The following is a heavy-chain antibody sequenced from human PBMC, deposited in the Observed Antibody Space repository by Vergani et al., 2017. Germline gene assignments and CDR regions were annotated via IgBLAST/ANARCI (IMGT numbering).Heavy chain of an antibody. CDR2: IYPGDSDT. CDR3: AIPSTPCGGDCYSFAFDI. CDR1: GYSFTSYW. V-gene: IGHV5-51*01. J-gene: IGHJ3*02. D-gene: IGHD2-21*02. Sequence: EVQLVRSGAEVKKPGESLTISCKGSGYSFTSYWIGWVRQMPGKGLEWMGIIYPGDSDTRYSPSFQGQVTISADKSISTAYLQWSSLKASDTAMYYCAIPSTPCGGDCYSFAFDIWGQGTMVTVSS.